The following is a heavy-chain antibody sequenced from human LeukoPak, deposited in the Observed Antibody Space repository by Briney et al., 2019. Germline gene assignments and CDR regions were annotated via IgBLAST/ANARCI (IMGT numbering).Heavy chain of an antibody. CDR2: SYYSGST. CDR1: GGSISSYY. V-gene: IGHV4-59*01. CDR3: ARNPPLETYYDILTGYYRGYFDL. J-gene: IGHJ2*01. Sequence: SETLSLTCTVSGGSISSYYWSWIRQPPVKGLEWIGYSYYSGSTNYNPSLKSRVTISVDTSKNQFSMKLSSVTAADTAVYYCARNPPLETYYDILTGYYRGYFDLWGRGTLVTVSS. D-gene: IGHD3-9*01.